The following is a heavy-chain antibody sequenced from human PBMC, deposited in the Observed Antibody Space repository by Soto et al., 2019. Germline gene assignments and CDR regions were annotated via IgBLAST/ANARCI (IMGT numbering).Heavy chain of an antibody. D-gene: IGHD2-2*01. J-gene: IGHJ4*02. V-gene: IGHV4-59*11. Sequence: QVQLQESGPGLVKPSETLSLTCTVSPDSLNGHYWSWLRQTPGKELEWIGYIFYTGKTNYNSSLKYRVTMTQGTFEDQFALLLPSVTSADTAIYYCARGAGIVLVPDAIFDSWGQGTLVTVSS. CDR1: PDSLNGHY. CDR2: IFYTGKT. CDR3: ARGAGIVLVPDAIFDS.